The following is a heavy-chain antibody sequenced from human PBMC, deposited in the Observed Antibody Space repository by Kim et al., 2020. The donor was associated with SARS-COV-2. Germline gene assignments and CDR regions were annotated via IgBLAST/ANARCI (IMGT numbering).Heavy chain of an antibody. CDR2: T. CDR3: AKDQYDYGDH. V-gene: IGHV3-23*01. J-gene: IGHJ4*02. Sequence: TNYADYVKGRFTIARGNSKNTLYMQMNSLIGENTAIYYCAKDQYDYGDHWSQGTLVTVAS.